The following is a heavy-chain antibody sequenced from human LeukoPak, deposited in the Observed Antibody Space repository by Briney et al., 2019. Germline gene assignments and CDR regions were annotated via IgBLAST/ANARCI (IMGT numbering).Heavy chain of an antibody. V-gene: IGHV3-48*03. D-gene: IGHD6-19*01. Sequence: GSLRLSCAASAFTFSSHEMNWVRQAPGKGLEWISYISGSGSNIYYADSVRGRFTTSRDNAKNSLYLQMNSLRADDTAIYYCARGAATGWSNDYWGQGILVTVSS. CDR1: AFTFSSHE. CDR2: ISGSGSNI. J-gene: IGHJ4*02. CDR3: ARGAATGWSNDY.